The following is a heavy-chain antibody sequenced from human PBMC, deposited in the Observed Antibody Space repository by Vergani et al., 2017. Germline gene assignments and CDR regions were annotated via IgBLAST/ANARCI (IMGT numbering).Heavy chain of an antibody. CDR3: AGPKDMATIYFAFDI. Sequence: QVKLVQSGAEVKKPGSSVKVSCKASGGTFSSYAISWVRQAPGQGLEWMGGIIPIFGTANYAQKFQGRVTITADASTSTAYMELSSLRSDDTAVYYCAGPKDMATIYFAFDIWGQGTMVTVSS. CDR2: IIPIFGTA. V-gene: IGHV1-69*01. D-gene: IGHD5-24*01. CDR1: GGTFSSYA. J-gene: IGHJ3*02.